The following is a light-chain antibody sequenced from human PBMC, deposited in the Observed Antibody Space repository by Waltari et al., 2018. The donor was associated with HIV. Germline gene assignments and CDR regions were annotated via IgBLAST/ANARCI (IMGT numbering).Light chain of an antibody. Sequence: QSALTEPPSFSGATGQSNNVPCTGTSSDVGAYKYVSWYRQHPGQAPQLMLYEVSDRPPGVSTRCSGSKSGNTASPLTFGLQDEDDADYYCSPYSSRSVLVFGGGTNLTVL. J-gene: IGLJ2*01. CDR1: SSDVGAYKY. CDR3: SPYSSRSVLV. V-gene: IGLV2-14*01. CDR2: EVS.